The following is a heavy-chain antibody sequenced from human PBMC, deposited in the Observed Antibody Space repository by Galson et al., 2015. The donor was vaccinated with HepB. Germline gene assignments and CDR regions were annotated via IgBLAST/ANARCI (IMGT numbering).Heavy chain of an antibody. J-gene: IGHJ5*02. D-gene: IGHD2-15*01. V-gene: IGHV1-18*01. CDR3: ARGAFVVVPRPNQNNWFDP. Sequence: SVKVSCKASGYTFSSYSIAWVRQAPGQGLEWMGWINPHNHYTNYTQKVQGRVTMTTDTSTSTAYMELRSLRSDDTAVYYCARGAFVVVPRPNQNNWFDPWGQGTLVTVSS. CDR2: INPHNHYT. CDR1: GYTFSSYS.